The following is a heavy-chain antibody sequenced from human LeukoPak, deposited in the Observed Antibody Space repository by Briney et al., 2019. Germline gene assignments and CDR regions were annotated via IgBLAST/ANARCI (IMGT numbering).Heavy chain of an antibody. V-gene: IGHV3-74*01. CDR3: ARAPSEIGGYYPEYFRH. D-gene: IGHD3-22*01. J-gene: IGHJ1*01. Sequence: GGSLRLSCAASGFTFSNYWMHWVRQAPGKGPVWVSRIKSDGTTTNYADSVKGRFTISRDNAKNTVSLQMNSLRAEDTGVYYCARAPSEIGGYYPEYFRHWGQGTLVTVSS. CDR1: GFTFSNYW. CDR2: IKSDGTTT.